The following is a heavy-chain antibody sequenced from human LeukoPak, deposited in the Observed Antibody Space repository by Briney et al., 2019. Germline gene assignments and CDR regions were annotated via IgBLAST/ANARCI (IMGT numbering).Heavy chain of an antibody. Sequence: PSETLSLTCAVYGGSFSGYYWSWIRQPPGKGLEWIGEINHSGSTNYNPSLKSRVTISVDTSKNQFSLKLSSVTAADTAVYYCARLLLWFGEFRSYYFDYWGQGALVTASS. CDR2: INHSGST. J-gene: IGHJ4*02. CDR3: ARLLLWFGEFRSYYFDY. V-gene: IGHV4-34*01. D-gene: IGHD3-10*01. CDR1: GGSFSGYY.